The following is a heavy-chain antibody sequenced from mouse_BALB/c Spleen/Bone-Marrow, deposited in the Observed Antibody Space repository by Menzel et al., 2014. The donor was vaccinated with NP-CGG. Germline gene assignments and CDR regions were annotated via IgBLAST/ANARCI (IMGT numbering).Heavy chain of an antibody. CDR3: ALLGNYGYFDV. V-gene: IGHV4-1*02. J-gene: IGHJ1*01. CDR1: GFDLSRYW. CDR2: INPDSSTI. D-gene: IGHD2-1*01. Sequence: EVKLMESGGGLVQPGGSLKLSCAASGFDLSRYWMSWVRQAPGKGLEWIGEINPDSSTINYTPSLKDKFIISRDNAKNTLYLQMSKVRSEDTALYYCALLGNYGYFDVWGVGTTVTVSS.